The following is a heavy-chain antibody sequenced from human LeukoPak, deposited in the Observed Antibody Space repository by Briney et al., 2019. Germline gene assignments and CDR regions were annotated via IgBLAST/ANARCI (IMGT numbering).Heavy chain of an antibody. CDR3: AKGSSSSRPYYFDY. D-gene: IGHD6-6*01. V-gene: IGHV3-23*01. CDR1: GFTFSSYA. CDR2: ITYSGGDT. J-gene: IGHJ4*01. Sequence: GGSLRLSCVASGFTFSSYAMSWVRQAPGKGLEWVSAITYSGGDTYHADSVKGRLTISRDNSKNTLHLQMNSLRPDDTALYYCAKGSSSSRPYYFDYWGHGILVTVSS.